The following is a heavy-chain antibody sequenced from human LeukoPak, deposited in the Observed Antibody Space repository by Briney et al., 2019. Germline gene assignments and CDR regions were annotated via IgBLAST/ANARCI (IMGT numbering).Heavy chain of an antibody. D-gene: IGHD3-16*01. CDR2: IYTSGST. J-gene: IGHJ3*02. CDR3: ARDGGDLDI. CDR1: GGSISSGSYY. Sequence: SQTLSLTCTVSGGSISSGSYYWSWIRQPAGKGLEWIGRIYTSGSTNYNPSLKSRVTISVDTSKNQFSLKLSSVTAADTAVYYCARDGGDLDIWGQGTMVTVSS. V-gene: IGHV4-61*02.